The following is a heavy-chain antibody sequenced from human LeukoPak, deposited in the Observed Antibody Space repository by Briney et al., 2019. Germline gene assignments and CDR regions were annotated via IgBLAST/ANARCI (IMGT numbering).Heavy chain of an antibody. V-gene: IGHV4-59*01. CDR2: ISYSGSA. J-gene: IGHJ4*02. D-gene: IGHD3-10*01. Sequence: SETLSLTCSVSGDSNSLYYWSWIRQPPGKGLEWIAYISYSGSANYSPSLKSRVTVSVDTSKNQFSLNLRSVTAADTAVYYCARASPVPPSDGGPVVDFWGQGTLVTVSS. CDR1: GDSNSLYY. CDR3: ARASPVPPSDGGPVVDF.